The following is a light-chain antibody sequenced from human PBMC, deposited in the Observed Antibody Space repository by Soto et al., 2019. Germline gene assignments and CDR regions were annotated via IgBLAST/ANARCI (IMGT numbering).Light chain of an antibody. CDR1: QSVGHN. Sequence: EVVLTQSPATLSVSPGERATLSCRASQSVGHNFAWYQQKPGHATRLLIFATSTRATGVPDRFSGSGSATEVTLTICSLQSEEFAVYYCQQYGDWPLTFGGGAKVEIE. V-gene: IGKV3-15*01. CDR3: QQYGDWPLT. J-gene: IGKJ4*01. CDR2: ATS.